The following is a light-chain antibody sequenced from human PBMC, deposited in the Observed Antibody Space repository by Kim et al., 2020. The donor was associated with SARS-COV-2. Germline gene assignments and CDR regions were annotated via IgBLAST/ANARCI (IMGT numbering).Light chain of an antibody. V-gene: IGKV3-20*01. CDR1: QSVSSSY. J-gene: IGKJ2*01. CDR2: GAS. CDR3: QQYGSSLYT. Sequence: LSPGERATLACRASQSVSSSYLAWYQQKPGQAPRLLNYGASSRATGIPDRFSGSGSGTDFTLTISRLEPEDFAVYYCQQYGSSLYTFGQGTKLEI.